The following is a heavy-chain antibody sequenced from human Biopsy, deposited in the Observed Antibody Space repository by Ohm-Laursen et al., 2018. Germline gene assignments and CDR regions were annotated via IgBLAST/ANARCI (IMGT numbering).Heavy chain of an antibody. CDR1: GVSINTSGYY. D-gene: IGHD3-16*01. V-gene: IGHV4-31*03. CDR2: IHYSGNT. J-gene: IGHJ4*02. Sequence: SKTLSLTCTVSGVSINTSGYYWTWIRQHPGTGLEWIGYIHYSGNTLYNPSLKSRLTISVDTSRNQFSLKLTSVTAADTALYYCTRAGGGKIYGLWGQGTLVTVSS. CDR3: TRAGGGKIYGL.